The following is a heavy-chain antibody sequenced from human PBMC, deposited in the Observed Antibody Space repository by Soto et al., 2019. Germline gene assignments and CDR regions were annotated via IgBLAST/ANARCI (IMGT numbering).Heavy chain of an antibody. CDR1: GFTFSASA. Sequence: PGGSLRLSCAASGFTFSASAMDWVRQSSGKGLVWIGRIRSKANSYATEYAASVKGRFTISRDDSKNTAYLQMNSLKTEDTAVYYCTRLNYYDSSGVGGMDVWGQGTTVTVSS. D-gene: IGHD3-22*01. J-gene: IGHJ6*02. CDR2: IRSKANSYAT. V-gene: IGHV3-73*01. CDR3: TRLNYYDSSGVGGMDV.